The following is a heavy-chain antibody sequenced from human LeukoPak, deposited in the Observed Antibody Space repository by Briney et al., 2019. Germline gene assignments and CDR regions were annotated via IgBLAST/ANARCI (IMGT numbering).Heavy chain of an antibody. CDR2: IWYDGSNK. CDR3: AKDGRPTTVTHDAFDI. J-gene: IGHJ3*02. D-gene: IGHD4-17*01. CDR1: GFTFSSYG. Sequence: GRSLRLSCAASGFTFSSYGMHWVRQAPGKGLEWVAVIWYDGSNKYYADSVKGRFTISRDNSKNTLYLQMNSLRAEDTAVYYCAKDGRPTTVTHDAFDIWGLGTMVTVSS. V-gene: IGHV3-33*06.